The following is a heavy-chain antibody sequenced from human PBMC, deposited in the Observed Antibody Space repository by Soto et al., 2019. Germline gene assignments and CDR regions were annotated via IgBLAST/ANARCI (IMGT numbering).Heavy chain of an antibody. Sequence: GASVKVSCKASGGTFSSYAISWVRQAPGQGLEWMGGIIPIFGTANYAQKFQGRVTITADKSTSTAYMELSSLRSEDTAVYYCAREMRWLQFLAYWGRGTLVTVSS. V-gene: IGHV1-69*06. CDR3: AREMRWLQFLAY. CDR2: IIPIFGTA. D-gene: IGHD5-12*01. CDR1: GGTFSSYA. J-gene: IGHJ4*02.